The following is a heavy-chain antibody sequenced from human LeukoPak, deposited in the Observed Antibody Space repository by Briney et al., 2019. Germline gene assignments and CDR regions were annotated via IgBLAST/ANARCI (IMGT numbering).Heavy chain of an antibody. CDR2: ISSSSSYI. Sequence: GGSLRLSCAASGFTFSSYSMNWVRQAPGKGLEWVSSISSSSSYIYYADSVKGRFTISRDNAKNSLHLQMNSLRAEDTAVYYCARGAPGMVRGVDDAFDIWGQGTMVTVSS. D-gene: IGHD3-10*01. CDR1: GFTFSSYS. CDR3: ARGAPGMVRGVDDAFDI. V-gene: IGHV3-21*01. J-gene: IGHJ3*02.